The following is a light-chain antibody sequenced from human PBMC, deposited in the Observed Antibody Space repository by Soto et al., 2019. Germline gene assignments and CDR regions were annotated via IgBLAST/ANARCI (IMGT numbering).Light chain of an antibody. V-gene: IGKV3-15*01. CDR3: QQFKNWPRT. J-gene: IGKJ1*01. CDR1: QSVSSK. Sequence: EIAITQSPATLSVSTGERATLSCRASQSVSSKLGWYQQQPGQAPRLLIYDAFTRSTGLPARFSGSGFGTEFTLTIRSLQSEDFAVYYCQQFKNWPRTFGQGTKVEI. CDR2: DAF.